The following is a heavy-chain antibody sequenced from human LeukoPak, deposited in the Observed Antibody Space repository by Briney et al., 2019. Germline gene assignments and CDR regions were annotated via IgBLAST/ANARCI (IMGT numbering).Heavy chain of an antibody. CDR1: GFTFRRFG. CDR3: ARARYYYDSSGYYFDY. J-gene: IGHJ4*02. V-gene: IGHV3-30*03. Sequence: PGGSLRLSCAASGFTFRRFGMHWVRQGPGKGLEWVSVISNDGSNKYYVDSVKGRFTISRDNSKNTLYLQMNSLRAEDTAVYYCARARYYYDSSGYYFDYWGQGTLVTVSS. D-gene: IGHD3-22*01. CDR2: ISNDGSNK.